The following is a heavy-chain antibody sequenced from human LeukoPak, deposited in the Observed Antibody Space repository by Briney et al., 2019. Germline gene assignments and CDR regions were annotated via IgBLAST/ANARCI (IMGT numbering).Heavy chain of an antibody. V-gene: IGHV4-30-2*01. CDR3: AGVAYYYDSSGYSRAFDI. J-gene: IGHJ3*02. CDR2: IYHSGST. CDR1: GGSISSGGYS. Sequence: SQTLSLTCAVSGGSISSGGYSWSWIRQPPGKGLEWIGYIYHSGSTYYNPSLKSRVTISVDRSKNQFSLKLSSVTAADTAVYYCAGVAYYYDSSGYSRAFDIWGQGTMVTVSS. D-gene: IGHD3-22*01.